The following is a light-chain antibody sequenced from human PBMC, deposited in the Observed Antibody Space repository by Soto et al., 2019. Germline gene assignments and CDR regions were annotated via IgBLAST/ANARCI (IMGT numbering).Light chain of an antibody. Sequence: EIVLTQSTGTLSLPPGERATLSCRASQSVRSSYLAWYQQKFGQAPRLLIYGASSRATGIPDRFSGSGSGTDFTLTISRLEPEDFAVYYCQQYGSSSWTFGQGTKVEIK. CDR1: QSVRSSY. CDR3: QQYGSSSWT. CDR2: GAS. J-gene: IGKJ1*01. V-gene: IGKV3-20*01.